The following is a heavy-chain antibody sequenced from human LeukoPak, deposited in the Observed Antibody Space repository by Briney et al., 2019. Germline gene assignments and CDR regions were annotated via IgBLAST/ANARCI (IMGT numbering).Heavy chain of an antibody. CDR2: FDPEHGET. J-gene: IGHJ4*02. CDR1: GYTLTELS. D-gene: IGHD5-12*01. CDR3: ATRSPHSGYDSFDY. Sequence: GASVKVSCKVSGYTLTELSIHWARQAPGRGLEWMGGFDPEHGETIYAQMIQGRVTMTEDTSADTAYIELTSLTSEDTAVYYCATRSPHSGYDSFDYWGQGTLVTVSS. V-gene: IGHV1-24*01.